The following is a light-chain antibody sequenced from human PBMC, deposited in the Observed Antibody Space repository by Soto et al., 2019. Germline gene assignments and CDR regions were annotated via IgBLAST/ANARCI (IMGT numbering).Light chain of an antibody. Sequence: EIVLTQSPGTLSLSPGERATLSFRASQSVSSTYIAWYQQDPGQAPRLLIYGASRRTTGIADRFSGSGSGKDFTLTISRLEPEDFAVYFCQQYGRSPPFTFGQGTKVEIK. J-gene: IGKJ2*01. V-gene: IGKV3-20*01. CDR1: QSVSSTY. CDR2: GAS. CDR3: QQYGRSPPFT.